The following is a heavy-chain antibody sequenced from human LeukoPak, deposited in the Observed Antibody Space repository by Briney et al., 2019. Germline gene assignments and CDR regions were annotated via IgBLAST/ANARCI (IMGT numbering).Heavy chain of an antibody. CDR3: AALYCSSTSCFEDY. CDR1: GFTFSDYS. CDR2: ISSTTNTI. Sequence: GGSLRLSCAASGFTFSDYSMNWVRQAPGKGLEWVCFISSTTNTIYYADSVKGRFTISRDNAKNSLYLQMNSLRAEDTAAYYCAALYCSSTSCFEDYWGQGTLVTVSS. V-gene: IGHV3-48*04. J-gene: IGHJ4*02. D-gene: IGHD2-2*01.